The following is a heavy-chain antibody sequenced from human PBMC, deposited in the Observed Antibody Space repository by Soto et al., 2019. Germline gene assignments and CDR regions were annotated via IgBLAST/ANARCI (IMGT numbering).Heavy chain of an antibody. Sequence: SETLSLTCAVYGGSFSGYYWSWIRQPPGKGLEWIGEINHGGSTNYNPSLKSRVTISVDTSKNQFSLKLSSVTAADTAVYYCARGRWTYYYDSSGYYSGWFDPWGQGTLVTVSS. CDR1: GGSFSGYY. J-gene: IGHJ5*02. CDR3: ARGRWTYYYDSSGYYSGWFDP. V-gene: IGHV4-34*01. D-gene: IGHD3-22*01. CDR2: INHGGST.